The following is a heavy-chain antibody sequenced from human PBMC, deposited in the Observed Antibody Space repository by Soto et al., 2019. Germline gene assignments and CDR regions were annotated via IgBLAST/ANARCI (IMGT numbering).Heavy chain of an antibody. V-gene: IGHV4-59*01. Sequence: SETLSLTCTVSGGSISSYYGSWIRQPPGKGLEWIGYIYYSGSTNYNPSLKSRVTISVDTSKNQFSLKLSSVTAADTAVYYCARVVDQLLSYYGMDVWGQGTTVTVSS. D-gene: IGHD2-2*01. CDR2: IYYSGST. CDR3: ARVVDQLLSYYGMDV. J-gene: IGHJ6*02. CDR1: GGSISSYY.